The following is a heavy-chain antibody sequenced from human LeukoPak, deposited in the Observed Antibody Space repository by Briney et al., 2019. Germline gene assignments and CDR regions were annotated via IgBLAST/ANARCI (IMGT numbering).Heavy chain of an antibody. CDR3: ARDGIFDF. V-gene: IGHV3-21*01. CDR2: IRSGGTYI. Sequence: GGSLRLSCEASGFNFISYSMQWVRQAPGKGLQWVSSIRSGGTYINYADSVKGRFTISRDDAKNSLYLQMNSLRAEDTAVYYCARDGIFDFWGQGTLVTVSS. CDR1: GFNFISYS. J-gene: IGHJ4*02.